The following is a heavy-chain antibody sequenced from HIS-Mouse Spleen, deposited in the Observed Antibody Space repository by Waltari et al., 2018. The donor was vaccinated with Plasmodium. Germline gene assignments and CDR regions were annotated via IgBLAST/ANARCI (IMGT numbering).Heavy chain of an antibody. D-gene: IGHD3-3*01. CDR3: ARLYYDFWSGYYPYGMDV. Sequence: QVQLVEPGGGVVQPGWSLRLSCAASGLTFSSFDMHWVRQAPGKGLEWVAVISYDGSKKYYADSVKGRFTISRDNSKNTLYLQMNSLRAEDTAVYYCARLYYDFWSGYYPYGMDVWGQGTKV. CDR1: GLTFSSFD. CDR2: ISYDGSKK. V-gene: IGHV3-30*04. J-gene: IGHJ6*02.